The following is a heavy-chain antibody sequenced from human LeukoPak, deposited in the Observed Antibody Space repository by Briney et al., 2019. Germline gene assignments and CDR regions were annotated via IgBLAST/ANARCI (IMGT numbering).Heavy chain of an antibody. D-gene: IGHD3-22*01. CDR3: AREGDSSGYYLFDY. CDR1: GYTFTSYG. J-gene: IGHJ4*02. Sequence: ASVKVSCKASGYTFTSYGISWVRQAPGQGLEWMGWISAYNGNTNYAQKLQGRVTMTTDTSTSTAYMELSSLRSEDTAVYYCAREGDSSGYYLFDYWGQGTLVTVSS. CDR2: ISAYNGNT. V-gene: IGHV1-18*01.